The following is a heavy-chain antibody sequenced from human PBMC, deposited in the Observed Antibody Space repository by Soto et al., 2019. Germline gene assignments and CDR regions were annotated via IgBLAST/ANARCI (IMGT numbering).Heavy chain of an antibody. CDR2: IYSGGSA. CDR1: GFTVSSSY. V-gene: IGHV3-53*01. CDR3: ARSVAGHFDY. J-gene: IGHJ4*02. D-gene: IGHD6-19*01. Sequence: PGGSLRLSYAASGFTVSSSYMSWVRQAPGKGLEWISLIYSGGSAYYADSVQGRFTISRDNAENSLFLQMNSLKDDDTAAYYCARSVAGHFDYWGQGTLVTVSS.